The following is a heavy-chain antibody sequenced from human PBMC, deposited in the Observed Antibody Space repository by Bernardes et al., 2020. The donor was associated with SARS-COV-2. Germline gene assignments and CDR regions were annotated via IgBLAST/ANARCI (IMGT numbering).Heavy chain of an antibody. J-gene: IGHJ3*02. V-gene: IGHV3-48*03. CDR3: VRDRWFRESRGLDI. CDR2: ISSNNNAR. CDR1: GFTFSSYE. Sequence: GGSLRLSCAASGFTFSSYEMNWVRQAPGKGLEWVSYISSNNNARNYADSVKGRFTISRDNAKNSLYLQIDSLRAEDTAVYYCVRDRWFRESRGLDIWGQGTMVTVSS. D-gene: IGHD3-10*01.